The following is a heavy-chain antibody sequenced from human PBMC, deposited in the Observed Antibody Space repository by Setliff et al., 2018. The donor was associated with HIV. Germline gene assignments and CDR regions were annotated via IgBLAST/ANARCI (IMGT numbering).Heavy chain of an antibody. D-gene: IGHD2-21*01. CDR3: AKGVKWLAP. CDR1: DFTVSNNY. CDR2: MNSDGRT. Sequence: PGGSLRLSCAASDFTVSNNYMTWVRQAPGKGLEWASVMNSDGRTFYADSVKGRFTISRDNSINIVYLHMNSLIAEDTAVYYCAKGVKWLAPWGQGTLVTVSS. J-gene: IGHJ5*02. V-gene: IGHV3-53*01.